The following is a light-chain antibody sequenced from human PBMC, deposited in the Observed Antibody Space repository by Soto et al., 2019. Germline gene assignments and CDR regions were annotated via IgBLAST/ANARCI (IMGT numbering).Light chain of an antibody. CDR1: QDISKH. CDR2: NGS. J-gene: IGKJ5*01. V-gene: IGKV1-33*01. Sequence: DIQLTQSPSSLSASVGDSVIITCQASQDISKHLKWYQQKPGEAPNLLLYNGSNWETGVPSRFSGSGSGTDFTFAISSLQPEDIATYYCQQYANLPITFGQGTRLEIK. CDR3: QQYANLPIT.